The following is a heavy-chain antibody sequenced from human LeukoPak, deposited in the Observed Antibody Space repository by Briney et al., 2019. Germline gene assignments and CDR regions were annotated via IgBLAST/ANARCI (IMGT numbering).Heavy chain of an antibody. CDR1: GGSISSSDYY. CDR2: IDYSGIT. Sequence: SETLPLTCSVSGGSISSSDYYWGWIRQSPGKGLEWIGNIDYSGITYYNPSLKTRLTISVDTSKNEFSLKLNSVTVADAATYFCAAFYGGNSGAFDIWGLGTMVTVSS. V-gene: IGHV4-39*01. CDR3: AAFYGGNSGAFDI. D-gene: IGHD4-23*01. J-gene: IGHJ3*02.